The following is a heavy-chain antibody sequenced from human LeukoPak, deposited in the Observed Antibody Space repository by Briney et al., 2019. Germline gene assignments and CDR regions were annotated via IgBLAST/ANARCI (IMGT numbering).Heavy chain of an antibody. CDR2: IYSGGST. J-gene: IGHJ3*02. D-gene: IGHD3-3*01. V-gene: IGHV3-53*01. CDR1: GFTVSGNY. Sequence: PGGSLRLSCAASGFTVSGNYMSWVRQAPGKGLEWVSVIYSGGSTYYADSVKGRLTISRDNSKNTLYLQMNSLRAEDTAVYYCARSRITIFGDAFDIWGQGTMVTVSS. CDR3: ARSRITIFGDAFDI.